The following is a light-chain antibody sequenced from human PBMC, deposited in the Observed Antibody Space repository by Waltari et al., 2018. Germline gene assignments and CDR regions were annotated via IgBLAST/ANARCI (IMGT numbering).Light chain of an antibody. V-gene: IGKV3-20*01. CDR1: QSVSSSY. J-gene: IGKJ4*01. CDR3: QQYGSSPPSLT. CDR2: GAS. Sequence: EIVLTQSPGPLSLSRGDRVTLSCRASQSVSSSYLAWYQQKPGQATRLLIYGASSRATGIPDRFSGSGSGTDFTLTISRLEPEDFAVYYCQQYGSSPPSLTFGGGTKVEIK.